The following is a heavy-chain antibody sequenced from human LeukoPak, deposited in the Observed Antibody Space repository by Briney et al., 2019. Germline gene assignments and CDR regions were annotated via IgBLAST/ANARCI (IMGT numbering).Heavy chain of an antibody. CDR3: ARDSRRITIFGVVSPRDYYYYYMDV. J-gene: IGHJ6*03. CDR2: IIPIFGTA. CDR1: GGTFSSYA. D-gene: IGHD3-3*01. Sequence: SVKVSCKASGGTFSSYAIRWVRQAPGQGLEWMGGIIPIFGTAHYAQKFQGRVTITTDESTSTAYMELSSLRSEDTAVYYCARDSRRITIFGVVSPRDYYYYYMDVWGKGATVTVSS. V-gene: IGHV1-69*05.